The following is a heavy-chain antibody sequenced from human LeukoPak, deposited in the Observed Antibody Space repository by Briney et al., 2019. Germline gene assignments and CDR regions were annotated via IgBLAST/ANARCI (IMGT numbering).Heavy chain of an antibody. Sequence: GGTLRLSCAASGFTFSSYSMNWVRQAPGKGLEWVSSISSSSSYIYYADSVKGRFTISRDNAKNSLYLQMNSLRAEDTAVYYCASYPSSSWYPGYFQHWGQGTLVTVSS. J-gene: IGHJ1*01. CDR1: GFTFSSYS. V-gene: IGHV3-21*01. CDR2: ISSSSSYI. D-gene: IGHD6-13*01. CDR3: ASYPSSSWYPGYFQH.